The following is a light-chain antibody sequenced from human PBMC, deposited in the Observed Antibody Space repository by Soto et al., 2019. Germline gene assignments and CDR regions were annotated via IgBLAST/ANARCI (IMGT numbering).Light chain of an antibody. CDR3: ISYTGKSASYV. V-gene: IGLV2-14*01. Sequence: ALAQPASVSGSPGQSITISCTGTSTDVGAYNYVAWYQQHPGKAPKLIIYEVTNRPSGVSYRFSASKSGNTASLTISGLHSAEEAEYYSISYTGKSASYVFGTGTKVTVL. J-gene: IGLJ1*01. CDR1: STDVGAYNY. CDR2: EVT.